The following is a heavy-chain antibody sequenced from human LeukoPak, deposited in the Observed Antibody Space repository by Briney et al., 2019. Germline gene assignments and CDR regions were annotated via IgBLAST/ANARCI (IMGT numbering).Heavy chain of an antibody. V-gene: IGHV3-21*04. D-gene: IGHD3-10*01. J-gene: IGHJ4*02. CDR2: SSWCGCTI. Sequence: GGSLRLSCAASGFTFSSYSMNWVRQATGKGLEWVSSSSWCGCTIYCAGSVKGRFTLSMDNPKNSLYLQMNSLRAEDTAVYYCARFEGYYGSGSYYRYWGQGTLVTVSS. CDR1: GFTFSSYS. CDR3: ARFEGYYGSGSYYRY.